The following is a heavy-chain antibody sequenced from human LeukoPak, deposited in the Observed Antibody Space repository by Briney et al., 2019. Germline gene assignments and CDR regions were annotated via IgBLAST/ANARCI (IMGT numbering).Heavy chain of an antibody. V-gene: IGHV1-2*02. J-gene: IGHJ4*02. CDR1: GYTFTGYY. CDR3: ARAARGTSSVGRVFVS. CDR2: INPNSGGT. D-gene: IGHD1-1*01. Sequence: ASVKVSCKASGYTFTGYYMHWVRQAPGQGLEWMGWINPNSGGTNYAQKFQGRVTMTRDTSTSTVYMELSSLRSEDTAVYYCARAARGTSSVGRVFVSWGQGTLVTVSS.